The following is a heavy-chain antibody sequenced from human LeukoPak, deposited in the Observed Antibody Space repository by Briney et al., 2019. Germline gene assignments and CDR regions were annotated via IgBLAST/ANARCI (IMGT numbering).Heavy chain of an antibody. J-gene: IGHJ5*02. Sequence: SETLSLTCTVSGGSISSYYWSWIRQPAGKGLESLGHISTSGSTNYNPSLKSRVTISVDTSKNQFSLKLSSVTAADTAVYYCARLSAVAGTPKEVRFDPWGQGTLVTVSS. CDR1: GGSISSYY. CDR3: ARLSAVAGTPKEVRFDP. D-gene: IGHD6-19*01. CDR2: ISTSGST. V-gene: IGHV4-4*07.